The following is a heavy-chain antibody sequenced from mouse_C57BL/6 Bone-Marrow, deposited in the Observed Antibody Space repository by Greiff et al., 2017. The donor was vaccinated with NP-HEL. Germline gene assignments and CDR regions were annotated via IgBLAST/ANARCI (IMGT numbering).Heavy chain of an antibody. CDR2: ISSGGSYT. CDR1: GFTFSSYG. V-gene: IGHV5-6*02. Sequence: DVKLVESGGDLVKPGGSLKLSCAASGFTFSSYGMSWVRQTPDKRLEWVATISSGGSYTYYPDSVKGRFTISRDNAKNTLYLQMSSLKSEDTAMYYCARGKTSIVTTRAMDYWGQGTSVTVSS. CDR3: ARGKTSIVTTRAMDY. J-gene: IGHJ4*01. D-gene: IGHD2-5*01.